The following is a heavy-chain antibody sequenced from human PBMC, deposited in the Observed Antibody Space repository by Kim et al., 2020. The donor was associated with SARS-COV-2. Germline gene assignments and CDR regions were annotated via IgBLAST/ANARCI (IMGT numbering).Heavy chain of an antibody. J-gene: IGHJ4*02. CDR3: ARRTQRPRRPIWDYFDY. D-gene: IGHD6-25*01. CDR1: GGSISSSSYY. V-gene: IGHV4-39*01. Sequence: SETLSLTCTVSGGSISSSSYYWGWIRQPPGKGLEWIGSIYYSGSTYYNPSLKSRVTISVDTSKNQFSLKLSSVTAADTAVYYCARRTQRPRRPIWDYFDYWGQGTLVTVSS. CDR2: IYYSGST.